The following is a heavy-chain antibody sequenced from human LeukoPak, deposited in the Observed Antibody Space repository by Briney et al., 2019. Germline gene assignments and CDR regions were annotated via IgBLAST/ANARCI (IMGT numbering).Heavy chain of an antibody. V-gene: IGHV4-39*01. Sequence: PSETLSLTCSVSGDSMSTTVSYWGSTRLPPGNGLEWIGSIYCSGSTYYTPSVKSRVTMSLATSKNQFSLRLNSVTAADTAVYYYARHKEGAGSYCDYWGQGTQVTVSS. CDR2: IYCSGST. D-gene: IGHD3-10*01. J-gene: IGHJ4*02. CDR1: GDSMSTTVSY. CDR3: ARHKEGAGSYCDY.